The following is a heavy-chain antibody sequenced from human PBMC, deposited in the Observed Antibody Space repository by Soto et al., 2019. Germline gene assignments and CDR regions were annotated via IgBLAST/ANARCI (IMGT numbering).Heavy chain of an antibody. D-gene: IGHD2-21*02. J-gene: IGHJ4*02. CDR2: IGTAGDS. V-gene: IGHV3-13*01. CDR1: GFTFSNYD. CDR3: ARVESCGGDCYVLDY. Sequence: EVQLVESGGGLVQPGGSLRLSCGASGFTFSNYDMHWVRQAPGKGLEWVSGIGTAGDSYYPGSVKGRFTIASEDAKNSLNLQMNSLRAGDTAVYYCARVESCGGDCYVLDYLGQGTLVTVSS.